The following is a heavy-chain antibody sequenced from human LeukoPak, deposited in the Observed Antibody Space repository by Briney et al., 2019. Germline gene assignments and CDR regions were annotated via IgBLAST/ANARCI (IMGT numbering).Heavy chain of an antibody. V-gene: IGHV4-38-2*02. Sequence: PSETLSLTCTVSGYSNSSGYYWSWIRQPPGKGLEWIGEINHSGSTNYNPSLNSRVTISVDTSKNQFSLKLSSVPAADTAVYYCARGIRYWEIVVVAATKLYFDIWGQGTMVTVSS. J-gene: IGHJ3*02. CDR2: INHSGST. D-gene: IGHD2-15*01. CDR1: GYSNSSGYY. CDR3: ARGIRYWEIVVVAATKLYFDI.